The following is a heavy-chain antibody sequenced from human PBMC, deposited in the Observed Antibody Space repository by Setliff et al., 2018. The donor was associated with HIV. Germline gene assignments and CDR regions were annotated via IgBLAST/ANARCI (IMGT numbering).Heavy chain of an antibody. CDR2: IHSSGST. V-gene: IGHV4-61*02. Sequence: SETLSLTCTVSGGSISSGSHYWSWIRQPAGKGLEWIGRIHSSGSTNYNPSLKSRATTSVDTSKNQFTLKLKSVTAADTAVYYCARATYYYDSSGYYYKSYYFDYWGQGTLVTVSS. CDR3: ARATYYYDSSGYYYKSYYFDY. J-gene: IGHJ4*02. D-gene: IGHD3-22*01. CDR1: GGSISSGSHY.